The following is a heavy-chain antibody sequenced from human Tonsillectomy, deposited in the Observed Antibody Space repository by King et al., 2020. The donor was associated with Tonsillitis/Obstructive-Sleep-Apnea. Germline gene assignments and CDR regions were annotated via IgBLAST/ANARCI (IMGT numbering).Heavy chain of an antibody. V-gene: IGHV4-59*08. D-gene: IGHD3-3*01. Sequence: QLQESGPGLVKPSETLSLTCTVSGGSISSYYWSWIRQPPGKGLEWIGYIYYSGSTNYNPSLKSRVTISVDTPKNQFSLKLNSVTAADTAVYYCARHGIKWGDFWSGYRYYFDYWGQGTLVTVSS. CDR3: ARHGIKWGDFWSGYRYYFDY. CDR2: IYYSGST. J-gene: IGHJ4*02. CDR1: GGSISSYY.